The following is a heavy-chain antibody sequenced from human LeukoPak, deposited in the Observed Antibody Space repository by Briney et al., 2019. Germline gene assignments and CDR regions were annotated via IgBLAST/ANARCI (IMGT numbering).Heavy chain of an antibody. V-gene: IGHV1-3*01. Sequence: GASVKVSCKASGYTFTSYAMHWVRQAPGRRLEWMGWINASNGNTKYSQKFQGRVAMTRDTSISTAYMELSSLTSEDTAVYFCVGGAPNWGFDFWGQGTLVTVSS. CDR2: INASNGNT. J-gene: IGHJ4*02. D-gene: IGHD7-27*01. CDR1: GYTFTSYA. CDR3: VGGAPNWGFDF.